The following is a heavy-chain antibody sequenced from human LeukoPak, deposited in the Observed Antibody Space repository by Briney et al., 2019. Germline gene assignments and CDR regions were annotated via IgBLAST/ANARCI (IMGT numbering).Heavy chain of an antibody. J-gene: IGHJ3*02. V-gene: IGHV3-21*01. CDR2: ISSGSSYI. CDR3: ARLVTTDVFDI. CDR1: GFTFSNYD. Sequence: GGSLRLTCAASGFTFSNYDMNWVRQAPGKGLEWVSSISSGSSYIYYADSVKGRFTISRDNAKNSLYLQMNSLRAEDTAVYYCARLVTTDVFDIWGQGTMVTVSS. D-gene: IGHD4-17*01.